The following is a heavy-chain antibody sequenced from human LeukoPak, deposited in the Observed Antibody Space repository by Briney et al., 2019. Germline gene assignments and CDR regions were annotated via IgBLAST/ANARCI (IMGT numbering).Heavy chain of an antibody. CDR3: TRDQTPYY. CDR1: GLTFGDYA. Sequence: GGSLRLSCTASGLTFGDYAMTWVRQAPGKGLEWVGFIRSKIYGGTPEYAASVKGRFTISRDDSKGIAYLQMNSLKTEDTAVYYCTRDQTPYYWGQGTLVTVSS. V-gene: IGHV3-49*04. CDR2: IRSKIYGGTP. J-gene: IGHJ4*02.